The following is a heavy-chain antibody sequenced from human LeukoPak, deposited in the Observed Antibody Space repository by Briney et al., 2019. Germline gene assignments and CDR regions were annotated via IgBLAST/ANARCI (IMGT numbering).Heavy chain of an antibody. CDR2: IRSSSSYI. CDR3: ARVYYYASGSYYDYFDY. CDR1: GFTFNTYS. Sequence: PGGSLRLSCAASGFTFNTYSMNWVRQAPGKGLEWVSCIRSSSSYIYYADSVKGRFTISRDNAKNSLYLQMNSLRAEDTAVYYCARVYYYASGSYYDYFDYWGQGTLVTVCS. D-gene: IGHD3-10*01. J-gene: IGHJ4*02. V-gene: IGHV3-21*01.